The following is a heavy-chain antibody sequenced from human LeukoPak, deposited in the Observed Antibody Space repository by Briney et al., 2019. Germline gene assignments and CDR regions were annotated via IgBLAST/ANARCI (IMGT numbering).Heavy chain of an antibody. CDR1: GFTLRNYW. Sequence: GGSLRLSCAASGFTLRNYWMNWVRQAPGKGLEWVSSISSSSDYIFYADSVKGRFTISRDNAKNSLYLQMNSLRAEDTAVYYCARGGYDASGYLLLWGQGALVTVSS. D-gene: IGHD3-22*01. CDR3: ARGGYDASGYLLL. V-gene: IGHV3-21*01. CDR2: ISSSSDYI. J-gene: IGHJ4*02.